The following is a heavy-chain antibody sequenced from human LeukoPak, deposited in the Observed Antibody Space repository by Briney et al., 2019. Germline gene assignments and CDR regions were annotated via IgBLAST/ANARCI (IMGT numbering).Heavy chain of an antibody. V-gene: IGHV3-74*01. CDR3: ARGGGGLNWNDEDGRIDY. D-gene: IGHD1-1*01. CDR1: GFTFSSYW. J-gene: IGHJ4*02. CDR2: INSDGSST. Sequence: PGGSLRLSCAASGFTFSSYWMHWVRQAPGKGLVWVSRINSDGSSTSYADSVKGRFTISRDNAKSTLYLQRNSLRAEDTAVYYCARGGGGLNWNDEDGRIDYWGQGTLVTVSS.